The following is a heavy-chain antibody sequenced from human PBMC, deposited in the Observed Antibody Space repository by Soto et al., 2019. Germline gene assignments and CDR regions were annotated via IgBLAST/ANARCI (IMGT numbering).Heavy chain of an antibody. D-gene: IGHD4-4*01. V-gene: IGHV1-46*02. J-gene: IGHJ4*02. Sequence: QVQLVQSGPEVRKPGASVRLSCATSGYNFNQYYIHWVRQAPGQGLEWMGIINLRGGTTEYAHKFRGRENATGGTSTRTAYMELSSLRSEDTAVYFCARGPDDSNVPRWDHWVQGTLITVSS. CDR2: INLRGGTT. CDR3: ARGPDDSNVPRWDH. CDR1: GYNFNQYY.